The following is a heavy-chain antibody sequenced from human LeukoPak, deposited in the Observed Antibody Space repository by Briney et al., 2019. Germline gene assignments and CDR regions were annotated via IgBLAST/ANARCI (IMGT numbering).Heavy chain of an antibody. J-gene: IGHJ4*02. V-gene: IGHV7-4-1*02. Sequence: ASVKVSCKASGYSFTSFGMNWVRQAPGQGLEWLGWINTNTGNPTYGQGFTGRFVFSMDTSVSTAYLQISSLKAEDTAVYYCARDRNYDFWSGTSDYWGQGTLVTVSS. D-gene: IGHD3-3*01. CDR1: GYSFTSFG. CDR2: INTNTGNP. CDR3: ARDRNYDFWSGTSDY.